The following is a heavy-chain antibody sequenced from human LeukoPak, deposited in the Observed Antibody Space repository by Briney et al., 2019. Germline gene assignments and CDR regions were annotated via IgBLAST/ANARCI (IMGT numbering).Heavy chain of an antibody. CDR1: GFTFDDYA. J-gene: IGHJ4*02. CDR2: VNWNSGSV. D-gene: IGHD6-6*01. Sequence: GGSLRLSCAASGFTFDDYAIHWVRQAPGKGLEWVAGVNWNSGSVGYADSVKGRFTISRDNANNSLYLQMNSLRAEDVALYYCAKDVATRRLYYFDYWGQGTLVTVSS. CDR3: AKDVATRRLYYFDY. V-gene: IGHV3-9*03.